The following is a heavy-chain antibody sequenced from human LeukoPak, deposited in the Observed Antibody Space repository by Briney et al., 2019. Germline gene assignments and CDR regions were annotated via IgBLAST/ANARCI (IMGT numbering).Heavy chain of an antibody. Sequence: GSLRLSCAASGFTFSNAWMSWVRQPPGKGLEWIGEINHSGSTKYNPSLKSRVTISADTSKNQFSLKLTSVTAVDTAVYDCARVRKWLRVVFDPWGQGTLVTVSS. CDR1: GFTFSNAW. CDR3: ARVRKWLRVVFDP. V-gene: IGHV4-34*01. CDR2: INHSGST. J-gene: IGHJ5*02. D-gene: IGHD5-12*01.